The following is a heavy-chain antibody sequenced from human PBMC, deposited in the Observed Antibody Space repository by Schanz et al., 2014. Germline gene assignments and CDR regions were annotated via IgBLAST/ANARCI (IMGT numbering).Heavy chain of an antibody. CDR2: MNPTTGNR. J-gene: IGHJ4*02. CDR1: GYTFNNHG. V-gene: IGHV1-18*01. D-gene: IGHD3-10*01. CDR3: ARDRVSFVRGPLGVD. Sequence: QVQLVQSGGEVKKPGASATVSCKASGYTFNNHGISWVRQAPGQGLEWMGWMNPTTGNRGYAQNFQGRVTMTTDTSTGITSLELRNLKSDDTAVYYCARDRVSFVRGPLGVDWGQGTQVIVSS.